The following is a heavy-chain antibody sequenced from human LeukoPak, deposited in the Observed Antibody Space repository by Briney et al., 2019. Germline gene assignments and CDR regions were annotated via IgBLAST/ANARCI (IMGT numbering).Heavy chain of an antibody. CDR1: GYTFTSYG. J-gene: IGHJ4*02. Sequence: ASVKVSCKASGYTFTSYGISWVRQAPGQGLEWMGWISAYNGNTNYAQKLQGRVTMTTDTSTSTAYMELSSLRSEDTAVYYCATGITGTNYFDYWGQGTLVTVSS. V-gene: IGHV1-18*01. CDR2: ISAYNGNT. CDR3: ATGITGTNYFDY. D-gene: IGHD1-7*01.